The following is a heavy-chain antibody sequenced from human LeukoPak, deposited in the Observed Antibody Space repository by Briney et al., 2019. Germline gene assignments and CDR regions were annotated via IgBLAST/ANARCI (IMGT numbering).Heavy chain of an antibody. CDR1: GYTFTNYV. CDR2: IHPSTGNP. Sequence: GSVKVSCKASGYTFTNYVMSWVRQAPGQGLEWMGWIHPSTGNPTYAQGFTGRFVSSLDTSVSTTYLQISSLKAEDTAVYYCARAYQRLGELSLPDYWGQGTLVTVSS. D-gene: IGHD3-16*02. J-gene: IGHJ4*02. CDR3: ARAYQRLGELSLPDY. V-gene: IGHV7-4-1*02.